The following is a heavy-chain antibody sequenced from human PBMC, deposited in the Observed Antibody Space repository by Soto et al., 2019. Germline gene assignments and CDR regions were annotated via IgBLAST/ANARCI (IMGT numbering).Heavy chain of an antibody. J-gene: IGHJ5*02. D-gene: IGHD3-22*01. CDR3: ARDRVVFSYFFSCYYL. Sequence: GGSLRLSCEASGFSFSSYTMNWVRQAPGQGLEWVSSISAGSIYIYYPDSVKGRFTISRDNAKNSLYLQMNSLRADDTAVYYCARDRVVFSYFFSCYYLWGQGTLVTVSS. CDR1: GFSFSSYT. V-gene: IGHV3-21*01. CDR2: ISAGSIYI.